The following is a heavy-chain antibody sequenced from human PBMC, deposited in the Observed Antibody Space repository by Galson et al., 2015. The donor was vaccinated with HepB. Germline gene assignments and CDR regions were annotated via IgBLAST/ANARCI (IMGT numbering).Heavy chain of an antibody. Sequence: SVKVSCKASGFLFSYHIHWVRQAPGQGLEWMGIINSRGGRATYAQKFPGRVTLTRDTSPGTDYMDLSRLRLEDTAVYYCASVRYSGRYSHFDFWGQGTRVTVSS. D-gene: IGHD1-26*01. V-gene: IGHV1-46*01. CDR3: ASVRYSGRYSHFDF. CDR2: INSRGGRA. J-gene: IGHJ4*02. CDR1: GFLFSYH.